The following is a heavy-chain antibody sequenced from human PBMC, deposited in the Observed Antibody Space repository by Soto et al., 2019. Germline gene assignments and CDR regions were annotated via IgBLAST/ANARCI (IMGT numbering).Heavy chain of an antibody. D-gene: IGHD3-22*01. J-gene: IGHJ4*02. CDR1: GFAFSTFA. CDR2: ISVSGNNA. CDR3: ARDQLRPGILYSLGVLLPEYGL. Sequence: GGSLRLSCAASGFAFSTFAMTGVRQAPGKGLEWVAAISVSGNNAYYADSVKGRFTISRDNSQNSVFLQMSSLRADDTAVYYCARDQLRPGILYSLGVLLPEYGLWGQGTLVTVSS. V-gene: IGHV3-23*01.